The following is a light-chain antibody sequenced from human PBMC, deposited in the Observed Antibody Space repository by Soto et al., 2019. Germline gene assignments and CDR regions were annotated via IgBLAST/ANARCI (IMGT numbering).Light chain of an antibody. CDR3: QQYGDLPPT. J-gene: IGKJ1*01. CDR1: QSVSSN. V-gene: IGKV3-20*01. CDR2: GAS. Sequence: EIVMTQSPATLSVSPGERATLSCRASQSVSSNLAWYQQKPGQAPRLLIYGASSRAAGIPDRFSGSGSGTDSTLTISRLEPEDFVVYHCQQYGDLPPTFGQGTKVDI.